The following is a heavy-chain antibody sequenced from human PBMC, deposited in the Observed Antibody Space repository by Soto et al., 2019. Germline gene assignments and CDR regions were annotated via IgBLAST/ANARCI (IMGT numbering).Heavy chain of an antibody. CDR2: IIPIFNST. D-gene: IGHD2-2*02. CDR3: AREGRGKKAGYNGLVSLGY. V-gene: IGHV1-69*06. CDR1: GSRFSNYV. Sequence: SVQVSCKVSGSRFSNYVISGVRQAPGHGLEWLGRIIPIFNSTKYAQSFQGRVTITADKSTSTASLELSSLRSDDTAVYYCAREGRGKKAGYNGLVSLGYWGQGTLVTVSS. J-gene: IGHJ4*02.